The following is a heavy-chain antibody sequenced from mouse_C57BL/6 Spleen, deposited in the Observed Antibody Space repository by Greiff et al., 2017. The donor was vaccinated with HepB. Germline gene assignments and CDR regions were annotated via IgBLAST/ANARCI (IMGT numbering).Heavy chain of an antibody. D-gene: IGHD2-3*01. J-gene: IGHJ3*01. V-gene: IGHV3-6*01. Sequence: DVKLQESGPGLVKPSQSLSLTCSVTGYSITSGYYWNWIRQFPGNKLEWMGYISYDGSNNYNPSLKNRISITRDTSKNQFFLKLNSVTTEDTATYYCARGRWLLNWGQGTLVTVSA. CDR2: ISYDGSN. CDR3: ARGRWLLN. CDR1: GYSITSGYY.